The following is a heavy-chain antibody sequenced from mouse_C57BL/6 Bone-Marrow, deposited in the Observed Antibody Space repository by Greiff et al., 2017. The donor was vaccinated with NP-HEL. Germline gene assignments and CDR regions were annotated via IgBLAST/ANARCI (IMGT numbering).Heavy chain of an antibody. CDR2: IYPGSGST. D-gene: IGHD1-1*01. Sequence: VQLQQPGAELVKPGASVKMSCKASGYTFTSYWITWVKQRPGQGLEWIGDIYPGSGSTNYNEKFKSKATLTVDTSSSTAYMPLSSLTAEDSAVYYCARALHYYGSSWFAYWGQGTLVTVSA. CDR3: ARALHYYGSSWFAY. J-gene: IGHJ3*01. V-gene: IGHV1-55*01. CDR1: GYTFTSYW.